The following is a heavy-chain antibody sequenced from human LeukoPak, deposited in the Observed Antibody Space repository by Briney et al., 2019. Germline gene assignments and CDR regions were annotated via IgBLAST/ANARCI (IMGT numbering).Heavy chain of an antibody. Sequence: GGSLRLSCAASGFTFSSYAMHWVRQAPGKGLEWVAVISYDGSNKYYADSVKGRFTIPRDNSKNTLYLQMNSLRAEDTAVYYCARDDINVDTAMVMRYYYGMDVWGQGTTVTVSS. CDR2: ISYDGSNK. J-gene: IGHJ6*02. V-gene: IGHV3-30-3*01. CDR1: GFTFSSYA. CDR3: ARDDINVDTAMVMRYYYGMDV. D-gene: IGHD5-18*01.